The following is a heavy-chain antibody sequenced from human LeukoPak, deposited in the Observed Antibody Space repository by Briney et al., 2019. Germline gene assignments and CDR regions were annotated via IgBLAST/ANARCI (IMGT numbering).Heavy chain of an antibody. Sequence: PETLSLTCTVSGGSISNYYWSWLRQPPGKGLEWIGYIYYSGSTNYNPSLKSRVTISVDTSKNQFSLKLFSVTAADTAVYYCARHSYYYDSSGYYYFDYWGQGTLVTVSS. J-gene: IGHJ4*02. CDR3: ARHSYYYDSSGYYYFDY. D-gene: IGHD3-22*01. V-gene: IGHV4-59*08. CDR2: IYYSGST. CDR1: GGSISNYY.